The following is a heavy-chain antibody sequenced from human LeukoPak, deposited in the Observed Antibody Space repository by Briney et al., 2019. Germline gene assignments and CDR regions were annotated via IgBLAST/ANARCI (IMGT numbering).Heavy chain of an antibody. D-gene: IGHD2-2*01. CDR3: ETSIVVVPAAASLIDY. CDR2: FYIGGGS. J-gene: IGHJ4*02. Sequence: PGGSLRLSCAASGFTVTGSYMTWVRQAPGKGLEWVSVFYIGGGSYYADSVKGRFIISRDSSSNTLYLQMNSLKTEDTAVYYCETSIVVVPAAASLIDYWGQGTLVTVSS. CDR1: GFTVTGSY. V-gene: IGHV3-66*01.